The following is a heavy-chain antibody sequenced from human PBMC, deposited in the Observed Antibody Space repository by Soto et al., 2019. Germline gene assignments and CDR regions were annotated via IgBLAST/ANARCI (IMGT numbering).Heavy chain of an antibody. CDR3: ARDIAARPNYYGMDV. D-gene: IGHD6-6*01. Sequence: GESLKISCQGSGYNFNNYWIGWVRQMPGKGLEWMGRIDPSDSYTNYSPSFQGHVTISADKSISTAYLQWSSLKASDTAMYYCARDIAARPNYYGMDVWGQGTTVTVSS. CDR2: IDPSDSYT. J-gene: IGHJ6*02. CDR1: GYNFNNYW. V-gene: IGHV5-10-1*01.